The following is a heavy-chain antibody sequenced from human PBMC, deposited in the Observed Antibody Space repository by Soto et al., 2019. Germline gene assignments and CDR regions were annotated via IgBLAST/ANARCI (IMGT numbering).Heavy chain of an antibody. V-gene: IGHV3-7*02. Sequence: PGGSLILSCAASGFTFSNYWMSWVRQAPGKGLEWVANIKQDGSEKYYVDSVKGRFTISRDNAKNSLYLQMNSLRAEDTAVYYCARGHFDPDYWRQGTLVTFSS. CDR2: IKQDGSEK. CDR1: GFTFSNYW. J-gene: IGHJ4*02. CDR3: ARGHFDPDY. D-gene: IGHD3-9*01.